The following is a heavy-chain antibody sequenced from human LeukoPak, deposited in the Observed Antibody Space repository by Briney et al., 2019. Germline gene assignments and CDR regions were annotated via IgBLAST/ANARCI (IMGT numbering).Heavy chain of an antibody. D-gene: IGHD3-9*01. V-gene: IGHV3-23*01. CDR1: GITLSNYG. J-gene: IGHJ6*02. Sequence: PGGSLRLSCAVSGITLSNYGMSWVRQAPGKGLEWVSVIRGSGGSTYYADSVKGRFTISRDNSRNTLYLQMNSLRAEDTAVYYCAKVEGRGGRYFDWLSSLYGMDVWGQGTTVTVSS. CDR2: IRGSGGST. CDR3: AKVEGRGGRYFDWLSSLYGMDV.